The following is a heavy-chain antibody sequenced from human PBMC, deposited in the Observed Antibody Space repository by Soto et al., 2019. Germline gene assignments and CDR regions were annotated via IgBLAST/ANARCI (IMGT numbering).Heavy chain of an antibody. J-gene: IGHJ4*02. V-gene: IGHV3-21*01. CDR3: ARGVYCSGGSCLFDY. CDR2: ISSSSYI. CDR1: GFTFSTYT. D-gene: IGHD2-15*01. Sequence: EVQLVESGGGLVKPGGSLRLSCAASGFTFSTYTMNWVRQAPGKGLEWVSSISSSSYIYYADSVKGRFTISRDNAKNSLYLQMNSLRAEDTAVYYCARGVYCSGGSCLFDYWGQGTLVTVSS.